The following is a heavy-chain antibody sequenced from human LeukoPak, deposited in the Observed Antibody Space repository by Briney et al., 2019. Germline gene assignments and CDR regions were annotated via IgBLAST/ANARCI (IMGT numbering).Heavy chain of an antibody. CDR3: AKPFGFLEWLYGGYFDS. J-gene: IGHJ4*02. CDR2: VSSDGINT. D-gene: IGHD3-3*01. CDR1: GFTFSNFA. V-gene: IGHV3-23*01. Sequence: PGGSLRLSCSASGFTFSNFAMSWVRRAPGKGLEWVSAVSSDGINTYYTDSLKGRFTISRDNSKNTVFLQMHSLTAEDTAVYYCAKPFGFLEWLYGGYFDSWGQGTLVTVSS.